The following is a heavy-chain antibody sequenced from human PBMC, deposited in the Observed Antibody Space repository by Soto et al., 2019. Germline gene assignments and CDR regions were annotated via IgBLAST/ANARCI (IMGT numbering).Heavy chain of an antibody. CDR2: ISSSGVAT. CDR1: GFTFNNFA. D-gene: IGHD3-22*01. V-gene: IGHV3-23*01. CDR3: AKGISMVVVQNPPGEY. J-gene: IGHJ4*02. Sequence: EVQLLESGGGLVPPGGSLRLSCATSGFTFNNFALSWVRQAPGKGLEWVSAISSSGVATYYVDSVKGRFTISRDNFKNILYLEMQSLRVEDTATYYCAKGISMVVVQNPPGEYWGQGTLVTVSS.